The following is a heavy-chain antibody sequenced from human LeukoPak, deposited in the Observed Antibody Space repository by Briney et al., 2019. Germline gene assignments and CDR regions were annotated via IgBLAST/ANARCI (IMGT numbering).Heavy chain of an antibody. V-gene: IGHV4-39*07. CDR2: IYYSGST. D-gene: IGHD5-12*01. CDR3: ARAGGHSGFDVYYFDY. CDR1: GGSISSSSYY. Sequence: KPSETLSLTCTVSGGSISSSSYYWGWIRQPPGKGLEWIGSIYYSGSTYYNPSLKSRVTISVDTSKNQFSLRVTTVTTADTAVYYCARAGGHSGFDVYYFDYRGQGTLVTVSS. J-gene: IGHJ4*02.